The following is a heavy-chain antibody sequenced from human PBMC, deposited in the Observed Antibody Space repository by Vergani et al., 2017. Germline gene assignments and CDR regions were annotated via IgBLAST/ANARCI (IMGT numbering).Heavy chain of an antibody. CDR1: ESTFTDYN. CDR3: VRASRGYSGYDDFDY. J-gene: IGHJ4*02. Sequence: QVQLLQSGAELKKPGGSVKVSCQASESTFTDYNIHWVRQAPGQGLEWMGIINPTSGSTTYAQTFQGRVSMTRDTSTSTVFMELSSLKFDDTAVYYCVRASRGYSGYDDFDYWGQGTLVSVSS. CDR2: INPTSGST. V-gene: IGHV1-46*03. D-gene: IGHD5-12*01.